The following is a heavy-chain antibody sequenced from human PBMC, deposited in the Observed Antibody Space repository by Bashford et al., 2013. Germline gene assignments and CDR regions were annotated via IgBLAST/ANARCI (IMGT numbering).Heavy chain of an antibody. D-gene: IGHD6-19*01. J-gene: IGHJ4*02. CDR3: TRESGWYFDN. Sequence: PSVKVSCKASGYTFTSHVISWVRQAPGRRALSGWEWISPKSGDTYYAQKFQGRVTMSRDTSISTAYMELRSLRSDDTAVYYCTRESGWYFDNWGQGALVTVSS. V-gene: IGHV1-18*01. CDR2: ISPKSGDT. CDR1: GYTFTSHV.